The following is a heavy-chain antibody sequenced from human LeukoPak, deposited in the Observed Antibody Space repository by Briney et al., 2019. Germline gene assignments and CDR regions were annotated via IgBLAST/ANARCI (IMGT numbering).Heavy chain of an antibody. CDR2: ISSSGCTI. V-gene: IGHV3-48*03. CDR3: AKDLRYEGLDY. D-gene: IGHD2-15*01. Sequence: GGSLRLSCAASGFTFSDYEMNWVRQAPGKGVEGVSYISSSGCTIYYADSVKGRFTVSRDNAKNSLDLQMNSLRVEDTAVYYCAKDLRYEGLDYWGQGTLVTVSS. CDR1: GFTFSDYE. J-gene: IGHJ4*02.